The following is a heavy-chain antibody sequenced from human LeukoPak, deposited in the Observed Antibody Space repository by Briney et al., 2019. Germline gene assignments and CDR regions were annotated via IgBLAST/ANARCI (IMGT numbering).Heavy chain of an antibody. V-gene: IGHV4-59*01. CDR3: ARDGYYYGSGSYSPFDY. CDR1: GGSISSYY. J-gene: IGHJ4*02. D-gene: IGHD3-10*01. Sequence: SETLSLTCTVSGGSISSYYWSWIRQPPGKGLEWIGYIYYSGSTNYNPSLKSRVTISVDTSKSQFSLKLSSVTAADTAVYYCARDGYYYGSGSYSPFDYWGQGTLVTVSS. CDR2: IYYSGST.